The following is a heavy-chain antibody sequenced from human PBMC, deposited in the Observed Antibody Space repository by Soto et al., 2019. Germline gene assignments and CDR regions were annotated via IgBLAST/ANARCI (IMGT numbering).Heavy chain of an antibody. CDR3: ARASVGPPGGGSWTMPFDF. V-gene: IGHV4-4*07. CDR1: GGSVSSYY. J-gene: IGHJ4*03. D-gene: IGHD2-15*01. Sequence: TLSLTCTVSGGSVSSYYWNWILQRAGNVMEWIGRIYTGGSTNYNPSLKSRVTLSVDTSKNQFSLRLTSVTAADTAVYYCARASVGPPGGGSWTMPFDFWGHGTLVTVSS. CDR2: IYTGGST.